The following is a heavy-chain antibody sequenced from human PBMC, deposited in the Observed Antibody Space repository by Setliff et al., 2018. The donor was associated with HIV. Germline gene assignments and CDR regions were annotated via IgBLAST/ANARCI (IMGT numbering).Heavy chain of an antibody. CDR2: IYYSGST. D-gene: IGHD1-26*01. CDR1: GGSISSGGYY. CDR3: ARGSGSCSMLAFDI. Sequence: SETLSLTCTVSGGSISSGGYYWSWIRQHPGKGLEWIGYIYYSGSTYYNPSLKSRVTISVDTSKNQFSLKLSSVTAADTAVYYCARGSGSCSMLAFDIWGQGTMVTVS. V-gene: IGHV4-31*03. J-gene: IGHJ3*02.